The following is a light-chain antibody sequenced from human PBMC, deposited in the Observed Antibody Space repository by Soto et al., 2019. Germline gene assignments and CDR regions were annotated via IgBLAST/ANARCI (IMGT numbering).Light chain of an antibody. V-gene: IGKV3-15*01. CDR2: GAS. CDR1: QSVSNN. CDR3: QQYNKWWT. J-gene: IGKJ1*01. Sequence: EIVMTQSPATLSVSPGERATLSCRASQSVSNNLAWYQKKPGQAPRLLIYGASTKATGIPARFSGSGSGTEFTLPISSLQSEYVSVYYCQQYNKWWTFGQGTRVEIK.